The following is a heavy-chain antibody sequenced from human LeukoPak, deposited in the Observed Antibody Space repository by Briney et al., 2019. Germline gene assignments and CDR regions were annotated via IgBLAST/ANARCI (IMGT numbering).Heavy chain of an antibody. J-gene: IGHJ1*01. Sequence: GFLRLSCAASGFTFSSYSMNWVRQAPGKGLEWVSQITSVSAIYYADSVKGRFTISRDNAKNSLFLQMNGLTDGDTAIYYCARGETRIVHWGQGTLVTVSS. D-gene: IGHD2-15*01. CDR2: ITSVSAI. CDR1: GFTFSSYS. V-gene: IGHV3-48*02. CDR3: ARGETRIVH.